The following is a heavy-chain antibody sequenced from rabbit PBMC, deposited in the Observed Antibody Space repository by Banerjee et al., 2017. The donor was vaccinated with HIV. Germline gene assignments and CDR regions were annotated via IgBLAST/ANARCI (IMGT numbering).Heavy chain of an antibody. V-gene: IGHV1S40*01. CDR1: GFSFSAGYY. CDR2: IATGSSGST. J-gene: IGHJ4*01. CDR3: AGEREYAFNL. Sequence: QSLEESGGDLVKPGASLTLTCTASGFSFSAGYYMCWVRQAPGKGLEWIGCIATGSSGSTYYASWAKGRFTISKTSSTTVTLQMTSLTAADTATYFCAGEREYAFNLWGPGTLVTVS.